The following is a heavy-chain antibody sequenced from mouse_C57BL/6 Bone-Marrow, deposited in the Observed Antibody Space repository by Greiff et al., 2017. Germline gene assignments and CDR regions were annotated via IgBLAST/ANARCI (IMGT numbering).Heavy chain of an antibody. CDR2: IYPTSGNT. V-gene: IGHV1-81*01. D-gene: IGHD1-1*01. Sequence: VQLQESGAELARPGASVKLSCKASGYTFTSYGISWVKQRPGQGLEWIGEIYPTSGNTNYNEKFKGKATLTADTSSSTAYMEARSLTSEDSAVFSCARGGTSSRVVEYYFDYWGQGTTLTVST. J-gene: IGHJ2*01. CDR3: ARGGTSSRVVEYYFDY. CDR1: GYTFTSYG.